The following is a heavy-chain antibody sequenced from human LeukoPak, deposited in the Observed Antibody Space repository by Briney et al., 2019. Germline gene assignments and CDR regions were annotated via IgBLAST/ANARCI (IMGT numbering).Heavy chain of an antibody. D-gene: IGHD3-10*01. CDR3: ARVRYYGSGSYYNGPFLFDY. J-gene: IGHJ4*02. V-gene: IGHV1-2*02. Sequence: ASVKVSCKASGYTFTGYYMHWVRQAPGQGLEWMGWINPNSGGTNYAQKFQGRVTMTRDTSISTAYMELSRLRSDDTAVYYCARVRYYGSGSYYNGPFLFDYWGQGTLVTVSS. CDR1: GYTFTGYY. CDR2: INPNSGGT.